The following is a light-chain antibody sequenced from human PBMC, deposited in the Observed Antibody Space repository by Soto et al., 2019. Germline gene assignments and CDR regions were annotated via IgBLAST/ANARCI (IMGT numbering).Light chain of an antibody. CDR2: DAS. Sequence: DIKMTQSPSSLSASVGDRVTLTCQASEDVSDYVNWYQQKPGRAPKLLIYDASKLETGVSSRFSGIGSGTHFTFSIRDLQPEDFATYYCQLYRNVVLTFGGGTRVDI. V-gene: IGKV1-33*01. J-gene: IGKJ4*01. CDR3: QLYRNVVLT. CDR1: EDVSDY.